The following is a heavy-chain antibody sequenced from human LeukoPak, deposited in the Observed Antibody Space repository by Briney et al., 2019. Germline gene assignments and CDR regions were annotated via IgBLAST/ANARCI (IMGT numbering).Heavy chain of an antibody. CDR3: ARVIWRWELPTDDAFDI. J-gene: IGHJ3*02. CDR2: IKQDGSEK. Sequence: GGSLRLSCAASGFTFSSYWMSWVRQAPGKGLEWVANIKQDGSEKYYVDSVKGRFTISRDNAKNSLYLQMNSLRAEDTAVYYCARVIWRWELPTDDAFDIWGQGTMVTVSS. CDR1: GFTFSSYW. V-gene: IGHV3-7*01. D-gene: IGHD1-26*01.